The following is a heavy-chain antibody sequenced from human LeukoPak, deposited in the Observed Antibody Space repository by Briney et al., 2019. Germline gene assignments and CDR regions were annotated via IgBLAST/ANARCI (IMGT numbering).Heavy chain of an antibody. CDR1: GFTFSTYA. CDR2: ISGSGDIA. V-gene: IGHV3-23*01. Sequence: GGSLRLSCEASGFTFSTYAMTWVRQAPGKGLECVSVISGSGDIADYADSVKGRFTISRDNSRNTLDLQMNNLRADDTAVYYCAKGDSGSRCPDYWGQGTLVTVSS. J-gene: IGHJ4*02. D-gene: IGHD1-26*01. CDR3: AKGDSGSRCPDY.